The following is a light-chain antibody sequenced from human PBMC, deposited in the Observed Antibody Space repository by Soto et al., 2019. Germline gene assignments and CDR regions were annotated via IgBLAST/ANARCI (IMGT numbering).Light chain of an antibody. Sequence: QSALTQPPSASGSPGQSVAVSCTGTSIDIGNYNFVSWYQQHPGKAPKLMIYEVSKRPSGVPDRFSGSKSGNTASLTVSGLQAEDEADYYCSSYAGSNTYVFGTGTKLTVL. V-gene: IGLV2-8*01. CDR2: EVS. J-gene: IGLJ1*01. CDR1: SIDIGNYNF. CDR3: SSYAGSNTYV.